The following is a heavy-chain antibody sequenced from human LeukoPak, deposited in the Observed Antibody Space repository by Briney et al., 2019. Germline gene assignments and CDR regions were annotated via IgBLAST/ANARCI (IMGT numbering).Heavy chain of an antibody. CDR1: GYTFTGYY. J-gene: IGHJ4*02. D-gene: IGHD3-22*01. CDR2: INPNSGGT. V-gene: IGHV1-2*06. Sequence: ASVKVSCKASGYTFTGYYMHWVRQAPGQGLEWTGRINPNSGGTNYAQKFQGRVTMTRDTSISTAYMELSRLRSDDTAVYYCARGTTSPMIVVVNPFDYWGQGTLVTVSS. CDR3: ARGTTSPMIVVVNPFDY.